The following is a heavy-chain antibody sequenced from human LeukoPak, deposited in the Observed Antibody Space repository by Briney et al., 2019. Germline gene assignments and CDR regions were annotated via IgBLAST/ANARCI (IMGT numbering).Heavy chain of an antibody. CDR1: GFTFSSYW. D-gene: IGHD2/OR15-2a*01. V-gene: IGHV3-74*01. CDR3: VSFYETY. J-gene: IGHJ4*02. Sequence: GGSLRLSCAASGFTFSSYWMHWVRQAPGKGLVWVSRINSDGSWTSYADSVKGRFTISKDNAKNTVYLQVNSLRAEDTAVYYCVSFYETYWGRGTLVTVSS. CDR2: INSDGSWT.